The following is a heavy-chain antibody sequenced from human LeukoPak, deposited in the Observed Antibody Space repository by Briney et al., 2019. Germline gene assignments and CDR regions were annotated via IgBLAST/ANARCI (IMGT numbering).Heavy chain of an antibody. Sequence: RINIYRSSTTYADSVNVRFTISRDNANNTLYLQMNSLRAEDTAVYYCARAPVSVYYYMDVWGKGTTVTVSS. D-gene: IGHD3-10*01. V-gene: IGHV3-74*01. CDR2: INIYRSST. CDR3: ARAPVSVYYYMDV. J-gene: IGHJ6*03.